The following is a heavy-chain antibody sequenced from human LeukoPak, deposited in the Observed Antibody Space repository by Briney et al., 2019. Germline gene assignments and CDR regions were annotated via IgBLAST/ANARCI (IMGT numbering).Heavy chain of an antibody. D-gene: IGHD3-16*01. CDR3: AKWQDSTYWGYFDY. Sequence: PGGSLRLSCAASGFTFSSYGMHWVRQAPGKGLEWVAYIQNDGSNEQYADSVKGRFTISRDNSKNTLYLQMNSLRAEDTALYYCAKWQDSTYWGYFDYWGQGTLVTVSS. J-gene: IGHJ4*02. V-gene: IGHV3-30*02. CDR2: IQNDGSNE. CDR1: GFTFSSYG.